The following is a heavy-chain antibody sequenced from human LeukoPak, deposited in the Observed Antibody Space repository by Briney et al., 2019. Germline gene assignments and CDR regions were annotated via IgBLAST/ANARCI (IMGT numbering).Heavy chain of an antibody. CDR2: IYYSGST. J-gene: IGHJ4*02. V-gene: IGHV4-39*01. CDR1: GGSISSSSYY. CDR3: ARRGADY. D-gene: IGHD1-26*01. Sequence: SETLSLTCTVSGGSISSSSYYWGWIRQPPGKGLEWIGSIYYSGSTYYNPSLKSRVTISVDASKNQFSLKPSSVTAADTAVYYCARRGADYWGQGTLVTVSS.